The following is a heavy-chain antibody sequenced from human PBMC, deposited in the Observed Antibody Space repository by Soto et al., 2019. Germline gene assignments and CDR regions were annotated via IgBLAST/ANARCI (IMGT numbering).Heavy chain of an antibody. CDR2: IYWNDNK. D-gene: IGHD3-10*01. Sequence: QITLKESGPALVKPTQTLTLTCAFSGFSLTNSGVAVGWIRQPPGKALEWLALIYWNDNKRYSPSLESRLTITKDTSENQVVLVMTNVDPLDTATYYCAHTPILWSPPHFDHWGQGTPVTVSS. J-gene: IGHJ4*02. CDR1: GFSLTNSGVA. CDR3: AHTPILWSPPHFDH. V-gene: IGHV2-5*01.